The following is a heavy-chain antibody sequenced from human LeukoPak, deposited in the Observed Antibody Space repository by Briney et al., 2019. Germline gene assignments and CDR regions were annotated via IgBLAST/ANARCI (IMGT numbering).Heavy chain of an antibody. D-gene: IGHD2-2*01. V-gene: IGHV3-30*18. J-gene: IGHJ4*01. Sequence: GRSLRLSCAASGFTFSSYCMHWVRQAPGKGLEWVAVISYDGSNKYYADSVKGRFTISRDNSKNTLYLQMSSLRAEDTAVYYCAKGGGYCSSTSCSSGYWGQGTLVTVSS. CDR2: ISYDGSNK. CDR1: GFTFSSYC. CDR3: AKGGGYCSSTSCSSGY.